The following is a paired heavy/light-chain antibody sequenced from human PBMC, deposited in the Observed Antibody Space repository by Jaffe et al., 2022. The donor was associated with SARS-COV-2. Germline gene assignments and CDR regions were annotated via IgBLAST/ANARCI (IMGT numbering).Light chain of an antibody. V-gene: IGKV4-1*01. CDR1: QSVLYSSNNKNY. J-gene: IGKJ2*01. CDR2: WAS. Sequence: DIVMTQSPDSLAVSLGERATINCKSSQSVLYSSNNKNYLAWYQQKPGQPPKLLIYWASTRESGVPDRFSGSGSGTDFTLTISSLQAEDVAVYYCQQYYSTPHTFGQGTKLEIK. CDR3: QQYYSTPHT.
Heavy chain of an antibody. CDR3: ARWYSSSWYQAAADPRGFDY. J-gene: IGHJ4*02. V-gene: IGHV1-3*01. CDR2: INAGNGNT. CDR1: GYTFTSYA. D-gene: IGHD6-13*01. Sequence: QVQLVQSGAEVKKPGASVKVSCKASGYTFTSYAMHWVRQAPGQRLEWMGWINAGNGNTKYSQKFQGRVTITRDTSASTAYMELSSLRSEDTAVYYCARWYSSSWYQAAADPRGFDYWGQGTLVTVSS.